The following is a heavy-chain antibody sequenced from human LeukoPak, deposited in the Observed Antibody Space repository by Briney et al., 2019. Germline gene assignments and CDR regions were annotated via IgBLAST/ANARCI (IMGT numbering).Heavy chain of an antibody. J-gene: IGHJ4*02. V-gene: IGHV4-38-2*02. CDR1: GYSISSGYY. D-gene: IGHD6-19*01. CDR3: AREQWLVPDY. CDR2: IYHSGST. Sequence: PSGTLSPTCAVSGYSISSGYYWGWIRQPPGKGLEWIGSIYHSGSTYYNPSLKSRVTISVDTSKNQFSLKLSSVTAADTAVYYCAREQWLVPDYWGQGTLVTVSS.